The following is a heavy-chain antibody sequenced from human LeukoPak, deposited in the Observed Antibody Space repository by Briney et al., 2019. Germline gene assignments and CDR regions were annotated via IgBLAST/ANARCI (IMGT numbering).Heavy chain of an antibody. D-gene: IGHD5-12*01. V-gene: IGHV3-74*01. CDR2: INTDGSTI. J-gene: IGHJ6*03. CDR1: GFTFSSYW. CDR3: ARRGYDSGNSYKSYPQYYRDV. Sequence: GGSLRLSCAPSGFTFSSYWMHWVRQAPGKGLVWVSRINTDGSTITYADSVKGRFTVSRDNAKNSLFLEMNALRAEDTGVYYCARRGYDSGNSYKSYPQYYRDVWGKGPTVSVSS.